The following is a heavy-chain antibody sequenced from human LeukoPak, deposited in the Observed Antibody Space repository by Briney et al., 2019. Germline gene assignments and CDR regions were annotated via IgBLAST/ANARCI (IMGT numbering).Heavy chain of an antibody. CDR3: ARYSGSYLSPFDY. V-gene: IGHV4-59*08. Sequence: PSETLSLTCTVSGGSIRSYYWSWIRQPPGKGLEWVGYIYYRGSTNYNPSLKSRVTMSVDTSKNQFSLKLTSVTAADTAVYYCARYSGSYLSPFDYWGQGTLVTLSS. J-gene: IGHJ4*02. CDR1: GGSIRSYY. CDR2: IYYRGST. D-gene: IGHD1-26*01.